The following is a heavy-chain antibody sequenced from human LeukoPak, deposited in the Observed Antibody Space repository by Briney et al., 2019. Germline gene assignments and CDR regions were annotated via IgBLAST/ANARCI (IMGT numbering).Heavy chain of an antibody. CDR1: GGSIGSYY. J-gene: IGHJ4*02. CDR2: IYYSGST. D-gene: IGHD1-14*01. CDR3: ARENRGVPDY. V-gene: IGHV4-59*01. Sequence: SETLSLTCTVSGGSIGSYYWSWIRQPPGKGLEWIGYIYYSGSTNYNPSLKSRVTIPVDTSKNQFSLKLSSVTAADTAVYYCARENRGVPDYWGQGTLVTVSS.